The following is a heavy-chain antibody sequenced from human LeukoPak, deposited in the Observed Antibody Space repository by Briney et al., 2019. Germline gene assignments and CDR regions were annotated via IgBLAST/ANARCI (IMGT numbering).Heavy chain of an antibody. CDR2: ISSSGSTI. CDR3: ASSTRGYSYDNYYYGMDV. V-gene: IGHV3-11*01. CDR1: GFTFSDYY. J-gene: IGHJ6*02. D-gene: IGHD5-18*01. Sequence: SGGSLRLSCAASGFTFSDYYMSWIRQAPGKGLEWVSYISSSGSTIYYADSVKGRFTISRDNAKNSLYLQMNSLRAEDTAVYYCASSTRGYSYDNYYYGMDVWGQGTTVTVSS.